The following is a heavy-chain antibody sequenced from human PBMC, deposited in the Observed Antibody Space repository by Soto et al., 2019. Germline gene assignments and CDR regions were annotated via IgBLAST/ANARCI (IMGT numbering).Heavy chain of an antibody. V-gene: IGHV4-34*01. Sequence: SETLSLTCAVYGGSFSGYYWSWIRQPPGKGLEWIGEINHSGSTNYNPSLKSRVTISVDTSKNQFSLKLSSVTAADTAVYYCARGNLTTPLFYYYMDVWGKGTTVTVSS. CDR3: ARGNLTTPLFYYYMDV. J-gene: IGHJ6*03. CDR1: GGSFSGYY. D-gene: IGHD4-4*01. CDR2: INHSGST.